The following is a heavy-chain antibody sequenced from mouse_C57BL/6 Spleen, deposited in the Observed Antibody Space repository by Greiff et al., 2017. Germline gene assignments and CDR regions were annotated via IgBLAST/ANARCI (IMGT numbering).Heavy chain of an antibody. V-gene: IGHV1-75*01. J-gene: IGHJ3*01. Sequence: VKLVESGPELVKPGASVKISCKASGYTFTDYYINWVKQRPGQGLEWIGWIFPGSGSTYYNEKFKGKATLTVDKSSSTAYMLLSSLTSEDSAVYFCARKSYGSSYVFAYWGQGTLVTVSA. D-gene: IGHD1-1*01. CDR2: IFPGSGST. CDR1: GYTFTDYY. CDR3: ARKSYGSSYVFAY.